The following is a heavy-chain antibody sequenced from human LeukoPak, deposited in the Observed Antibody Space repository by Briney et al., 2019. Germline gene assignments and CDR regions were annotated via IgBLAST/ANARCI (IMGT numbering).Heavy chain of an antibody. D-gene: IGHD3-16*01. Sequence: GGSLRLSCATSGFTFSNYWMSWVRRAPGKGLERVANIKQDGSDKYYVDSVKGRFTISRDNAKNSLYLQMNTLRAEDTAVYYCARGGGSGYFDLWGRGTLVTVSS. CDR2: IKQDGSDK. J-gene: IGHJ2*01. CDR1: GFTFSNYW. CDR3: ARGGGSGYFDL. V-gene: IGHV3-7*01.